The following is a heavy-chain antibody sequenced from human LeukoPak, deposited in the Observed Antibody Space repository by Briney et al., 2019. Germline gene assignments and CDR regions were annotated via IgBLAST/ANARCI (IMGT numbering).Heavy chain of an antibody. D-gene: IGHD3-22*01. CDR3: ARDRPLPYYYDSSGYYDY. V-gene: IGHV1-2*02. CDR2: INPNSGGT. J-gene: IGHJ4*02. CDR1: GYTFTGYY. Sequence: ASVKVSCKASGYTFTGYYMHWVRQTLGQGLEWMGWINPNSGGTNYAQKFQGRVTMTRDTSISTAYMELSRLRSDDTAVYYCARDRPLPYYYDSSGYYDYWGQGTLVTVSS.